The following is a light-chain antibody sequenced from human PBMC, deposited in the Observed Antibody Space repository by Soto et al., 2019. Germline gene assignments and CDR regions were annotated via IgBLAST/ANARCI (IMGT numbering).Light chain of an antibody. Sequence: EIVMTQSPGTLSVYPGERATLSCGASQSFSSSYLAWYQQKPGQAPRLLIYATSSRATGIPDRFSGSGSQTDFTLTITRMETEAFAVYSCQQYGTSPRTFGQGTKVDIK. CDR1: QSFSSSY. J-gene: IGKJ1*01. CDR2: ATS. CDR3: QQYGTSPRT. V-gene: IGKV3-20*01.